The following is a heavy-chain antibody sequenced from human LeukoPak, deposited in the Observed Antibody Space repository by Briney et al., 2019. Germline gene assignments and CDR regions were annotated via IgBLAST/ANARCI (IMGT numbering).Heavy chain of an antibody. Sequence: PSQTLSLTRTVSGGSISSGDYYWSWIRQPPGKGLEWIGYIYYSGSTYYNPSLKSRVTISVDTSKNQFSLKLSSVTAADTAVYYCARGDSMVRGVIPPYFDYRGQGTLVTVSS. CDR3: ARGDSMVRGVIPPYFDY. CDR2: IYYSGST. CDR1: GGSISSGDYY. D-gene: IGHD3-10*01. J-gene: IGHJ4*02. V-gene: IGHV4-30-4*01.